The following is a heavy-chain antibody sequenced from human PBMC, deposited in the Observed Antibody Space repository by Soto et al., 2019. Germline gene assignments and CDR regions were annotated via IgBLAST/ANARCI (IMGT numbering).Heavy chain of an antibody. CDR2: IYYSGST. D-gene: IGHD2-2*01. J-gene: IGHJ6*02. CDR3: ARGGSIVVVPAAMNYYYYGMDV. V-gene: IGHV4-30-4*01. Sequence: QVQLQESGPGLVKPSQTLSLTCTVSGGSISSGDYYWSWIRQPPGKGLEWIGYIYYSGSTYYNPSLKSRVTISVDTSKNQFSLKLSSVTAADTAVHYCARGGSIVVVPAAMNYYYYGMDVWGQGTTVTVSS. CDR1: GGSISSGDYY.